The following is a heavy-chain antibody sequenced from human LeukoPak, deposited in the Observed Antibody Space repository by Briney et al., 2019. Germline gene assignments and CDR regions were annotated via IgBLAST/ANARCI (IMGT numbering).Heavy chain of an antibody. CDR2: ISYDGSNK. Sequence: PGGSLRLSCAASGFTFSSYAMHWVRQAPGKGLECVAVISYDGSNKYYADSVKGRFTISRDNSKNTLYLQMNSLRAEDTAVYYCAREVGESIAARHFDYWGQGTLVTVSS. J-gene: IGHJ4*02. CDR1: GFTFSSYA. V-gene: IGHV3-30-3*01. CDR3: AREVGESIAARHFDY. D-gene: IGHD6-6*01.